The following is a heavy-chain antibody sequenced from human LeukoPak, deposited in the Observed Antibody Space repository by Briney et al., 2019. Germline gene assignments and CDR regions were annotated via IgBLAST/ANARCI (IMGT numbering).Heavy chain of an antibody. CDR1: GFTFSHYG. CDR3: ARLLWFGELLGDAFDI. D-gene: IGHD3-10*01. V-gene: IGHV3-23*01. Sequence: PGGSLRLSCAASGFTFSHYGMTWVRQAPGKGLEWVSAISGSGGSTYYAGSVKGRFTISRDNAKNSLYLQMNSLRAEDTALYYCARLLWFGELLGDAFDIWGQGTMVTVSS. CDR2: ISGSGGST. J-gene: IGHJ3*02.